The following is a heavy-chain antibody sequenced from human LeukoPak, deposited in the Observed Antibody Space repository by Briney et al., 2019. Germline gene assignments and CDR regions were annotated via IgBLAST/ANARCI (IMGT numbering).Heavy chain of an antibody. CDR3: ASGYYGSGSLVAFDY. CDR2: ISSSGSTI. CDR1: GFTFSDYY. Sequence: GGSLRLSCAASGFTFSDYYMSWIRQAPGKGPEWVSYISSSGSTIYYADSVKGRFTISRDNAKNSLYLQMNSLRAEDTAVYYCASGYYGSGSLVAFDYWGQGTLVTVSS. J-gene: IGHJ4*02. D-gene: IGHD3-10*01. V-gene: IGHV3-11*04.